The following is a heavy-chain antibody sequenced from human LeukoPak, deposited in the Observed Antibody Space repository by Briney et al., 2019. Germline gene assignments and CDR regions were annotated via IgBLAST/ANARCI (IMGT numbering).Heavy chain of an antibody. CDR2: IHTSGRT. V-gene: IGHV4-4*07. D-gene: IGHD6-19*01. Sequence: PSETLSLTCTVSGGSISPYYWSWIRQPAGKGLEWIGRIHTSGRTNYNTSLKSRVAVSVDTSKNQFSLKLTSVTAADTAVYYCARDLGSRGHYYQYFDLWGRGTLVTVSS. CDR3: ARDLGSRGHYYQYFDL. CDR1: GGSISPYY. J-gene: IGHJ2*01.